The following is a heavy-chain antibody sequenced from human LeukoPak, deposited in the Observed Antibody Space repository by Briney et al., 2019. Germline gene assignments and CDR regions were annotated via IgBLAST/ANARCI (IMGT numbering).Heavy chain of an antibody. CDR1: GFTFGSYM. CDR3: ARYCSGASCYSGVDY. V-gene: IGHV3-23*01. CDR2: ISSNGGST. D-gene: IGHD2-15*01. Sequence: GGSLRLSCAASGFTFGSYMMTWVRQAPGRGLEWVSTISSNGGSTYYADSVKGRFTISRDNSKNTLYLQMSSLRAEDTAVYYCARYCSGASCYSGVDYWGQGTLVPVSS. J-gene: IGHJ4*02.